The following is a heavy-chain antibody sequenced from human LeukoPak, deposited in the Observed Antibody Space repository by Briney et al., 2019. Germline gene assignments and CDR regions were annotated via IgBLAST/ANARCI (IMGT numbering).Heavy chain of an antibody. CDR3: AKGTGGYSSGGYFDY. J-gene: IGHJ4*02. CDR2: ISWNSGSI. Sequence: PGRSLRLSCAASGFTFDDYAMHWVRQAPGKGLEWVSGISWNSGSIGYADSVKGRFTISRDNAKSSLYLQMNRLRAEDMALYYCAKGTGGYSSGGYFDYWGQGTLVTVSS. D-gene: IGHD6-19*01. V-gene: IGHV3-9*03. CDR1: GFTFDDYA.